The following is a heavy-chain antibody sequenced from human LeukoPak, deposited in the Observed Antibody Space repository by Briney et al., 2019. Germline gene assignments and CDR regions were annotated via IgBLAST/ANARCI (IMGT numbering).Heavy chain of an antibody. CDR3: ARDQDYGFDY. D-gene: IGHD4-17*01. V-gene: IGHV3-33*01. Sequence: PGGSLRLSCAASGFAFSSFGMHWVRQAPGKGLEWVAVIWYDGTNKYYADSVKGRFAISRDNAKNSLYLQMNSLRDEDTAVYYCARDQDYGFDYWGQGTLVTVSS. CDR2: IWYDGTNK. J-gene: IGHJ4*02. CDR1: GFAFSSFG.